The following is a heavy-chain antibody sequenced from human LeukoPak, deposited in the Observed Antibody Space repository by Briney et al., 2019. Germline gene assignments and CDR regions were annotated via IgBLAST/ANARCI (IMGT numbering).Heavy chain of an antibody. Sequence: GGSLRLSCAASGFTVSSKYMSWVRQAPGKGLEWVSVIYSDGSTYYIDSVKGRFIISRDNSKNTLYLQMDSLRAEDTAVYYCARGIVYYFDYWGQGTLVIVSS. V-gene: IGHV3-66*01. J-gene: IGHJ4*02. CDR3: ARGIVYYFDY. D-gene: IGHD5/OR15-5a*01. CDR2: IYSDGST. CDR1: GFTVSSKY.